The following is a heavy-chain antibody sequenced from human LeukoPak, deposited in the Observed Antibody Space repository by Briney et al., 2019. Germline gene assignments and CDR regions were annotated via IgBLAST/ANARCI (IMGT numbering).Heavy chain of an antibody. Sequence: GASVKVSCKASGYTFTGYYMHWVRQAPGQGLEWMGRINPNSGGTNYAQKFQGRVTMTRDTSISTAYMELSRLRSDDTAVYYCARLDYYDSSGYYYIDYWGQGTLVTVSS. CDR3: ARLDYYDSSGYYYIDY. J-gene: IGHJ4*02. CDR2: INPNSGGT. D-gene: IGHD3-22*01. V-gene: IGHV1-2*06. CDR1: GYTFTGYY.